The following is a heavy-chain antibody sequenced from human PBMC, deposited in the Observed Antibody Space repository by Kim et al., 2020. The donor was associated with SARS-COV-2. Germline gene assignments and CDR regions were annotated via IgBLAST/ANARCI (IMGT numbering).Heavy chain of an antibody. J-gene: IGHJ6*02. CDR3: ARGPGTSWDHYGMDV. D-gene: IGHD2-2*01. Sequence: QKVQGRVTMTRDTSTSTVYRELSSLRSEDTAVYYCARGPGTSWDHYGMDVWGQGTTVTVSS. V-gene: IGHV1-46*01.